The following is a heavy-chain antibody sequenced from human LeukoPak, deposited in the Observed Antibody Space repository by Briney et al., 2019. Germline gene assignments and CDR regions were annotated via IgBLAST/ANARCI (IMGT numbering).Heavy chain of an antibody. D-gene: IGHD3-10*01. CDR3: AKGPAYYYGSGSNHWYFDL. J-gene: IGHJ2*01. CDR2: ISWNSGSI. Sequence: GTSLRLSCAASGFNIRTYAMHWVRQAPGKGLEWVSGISWNSGSIGYADSVKGRFTISRDNAKNSLYLQMNSLRAEDMALYYCAKGPAYYYGSGSNHWYFDLWGRGTLVTVSS. V-gene: IGHV3-9*03. CDR1: GFNIRTYA.